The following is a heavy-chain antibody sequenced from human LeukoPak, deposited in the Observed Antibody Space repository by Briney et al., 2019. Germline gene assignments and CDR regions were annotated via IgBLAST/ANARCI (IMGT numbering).Heavy chain of an antibody. V-gene: IGHV1-2*04. D-gene: IGHD3-10*01. CDR1: GYTFTGCY. CDR3: ARGRGAHHKPHFDY. J-gene: IGHJ4*02. CDR2: INPNSGGT. Sequence: GASVKVSCKASGYTFTGCYMHWVRQAPGQGLEWMGWINPNSGGTNYAQKFQGWVTMTRDTSISTAYMELSRLRSDDTAVYYCARGRGAHHKPHFDYWGQGTLVTVSS.